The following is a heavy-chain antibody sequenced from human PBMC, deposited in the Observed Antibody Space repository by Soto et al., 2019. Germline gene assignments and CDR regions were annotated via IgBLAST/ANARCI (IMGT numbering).Heavy chain of an antibody. Sequence: GGSQRLSSAASGFNVGSNYMSWVRQAPGKGLEWVSVIYSGGSTYYADSVKGRFTISRDNSKNTLYLQMNSLRAEDTAVYYCARDRIPTGMDVWGQGTTVTVSS. V-gene: IGHV3-66*01. CDR2: IYSGGST. J-gene: IGHJ6*02. CDR1: GFNVGSNY. CDR3: ARDRIPTGMDV.